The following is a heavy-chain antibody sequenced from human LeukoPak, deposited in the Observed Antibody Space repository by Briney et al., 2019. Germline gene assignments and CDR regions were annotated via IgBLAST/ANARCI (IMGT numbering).Heavy chain of an antibody. CDR2: IYYSGST. CDR1: GGSISSYY. CDR3: ARDDGYCSGGSCSLGY. D-gene: IGHD2-15*01. Sequence: SETLSLTCTVSGGSISSYYWSWIRQPPGKGLEWIGYIYYSGSTNYNPSLKSRVTISVDTSKNQFSLKLSSVTAADTAVYCCARDDGYCSGGSCSLGYWGQGTLVTVSS. V-gene: IGHV4-59*01. J-gene: IGHJ4*02.